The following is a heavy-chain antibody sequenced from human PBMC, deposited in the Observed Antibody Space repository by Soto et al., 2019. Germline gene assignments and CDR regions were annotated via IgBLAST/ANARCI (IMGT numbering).Heavy chain of an antibody. J-gene: IGHJ4*02. CDR3: ARQEGDSSGWPGPYYFDY. V-gene: IGHV5-51*01. Sequence: ESLKISCKGSGYSFTSYWIGWVRQMPGKGLEWMGIIYPGDSDTRYSPSFQGQVTISADKSISTAYLQWSSLKASDTAMYYCARQEGDSSGWPGPYYFDYWVQGTLVTVSS. D-gene: IGHD6-19*01. CDR1: GYSFTSYW. CDR2: IYPGDSDT.